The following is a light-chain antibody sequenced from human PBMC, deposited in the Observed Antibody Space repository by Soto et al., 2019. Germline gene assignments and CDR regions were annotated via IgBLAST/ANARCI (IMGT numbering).Light chain of an antibody. CDR1: QSISTY. V-gene: IGKV3-15*01. J-gene: IGKJ2*01. CDR3: QEYNNWPPFMYT. CDR2: GAS. Sequence: EIVMTQSPATLSVSPGERATLSCRASQSISTYLAWYQHEPGQAPRLLIYGASIRATGIPARFSGTGSGTEFTLTISSLQSEDFAVYYCQEYNNWPPFMYTFGQGTKLEI.